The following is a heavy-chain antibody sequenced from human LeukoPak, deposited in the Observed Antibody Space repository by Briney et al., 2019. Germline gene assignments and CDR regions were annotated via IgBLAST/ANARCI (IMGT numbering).Heavy chain of an antibody. CDR1: GDSISSYY. CDR3: ARLTRLSTSPDRYYLDY. V-gene: IGHV4-4*09. J-gene: IGHJ4*02. D-gene: IGHD6-6*01. Sequence: SETLSLTCTVSGDSISSYYWSWIRQPPGKGLEWIGYIYTSGGTNYISSLKGRVTISIDTSKNQFSLKLSSVTAADSAVYYCARLTRLSTSPDRYYLDYWGQGTLVTVSS. CDR2: IYTSGGT.